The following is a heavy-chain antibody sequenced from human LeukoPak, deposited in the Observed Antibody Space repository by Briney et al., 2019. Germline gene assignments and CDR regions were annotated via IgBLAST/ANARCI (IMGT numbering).Heavy chain of an antibody. J-gene: IGHJ6*03. D-gene: IGHD6-19*01. CDR1: RFPFNNAW. CDR3: ARDGRSSGWSDIFYYYYYMDV. Sequence: PGGSLRLSCAASRFPFNNAWMNWVRQAPGKGLDWVAVISYDGSNKYYADSVRGRFTISRENSKNTLYLQMNSLRAEDTAVYYCARDGRSSGWSDIFYYYYYMDVWGKGTTVTVSS. CDR2: ISYDGSNK. V-gene: IGHV3-30*03.